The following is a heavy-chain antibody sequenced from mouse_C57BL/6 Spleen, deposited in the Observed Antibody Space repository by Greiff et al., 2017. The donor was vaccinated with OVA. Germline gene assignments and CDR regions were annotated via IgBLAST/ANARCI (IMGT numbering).Heavy chain of an antibody. CDR3: ASRQILPYYDSTLFDY. CDR2: IDPSDSET. Sequence: QVQLQQPGAELVRPGSSVKLSCKASGYTFTSYWMHWVKQRPIQGLEWIGNIDPSDSETHYNQKFKDKATLTVDKSSSTAYMQLSSLTSEDSAVYYCASRQILPYYDSTLFDYWGQGTTLTVSS. V-gene: IGHV1-52*01. J-gene: IGHJ2*01. D-gene: IGHD1-1*01. CDR1: GYTFTSYW.